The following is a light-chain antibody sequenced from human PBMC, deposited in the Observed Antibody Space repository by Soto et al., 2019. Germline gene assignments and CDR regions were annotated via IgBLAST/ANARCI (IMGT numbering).Light chain of an antibody. Sequence: QAVVTQPPSASGTPGQRVTISCSGSSSNIEIDTVSWCQQIPGTAPKLLIYNGNQRPSGVPDRFSGSESGTSASLAISGLQSEDEADYYCAAWDDSLNGYVFGTGTKLTVL. V-gene: IGLV1-44*01. CDR3: AAWDDSLNGYV. CDR1: SSNIEIDT. J-gene: IGLJ1*01. CDR2: NGN.